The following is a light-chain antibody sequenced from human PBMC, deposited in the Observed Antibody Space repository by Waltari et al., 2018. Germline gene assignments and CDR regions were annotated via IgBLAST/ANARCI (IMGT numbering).Light chain of an antibody. V-gene: IGLV2-14*01. Sequence: QSALTQPASVSGSPGQSITISCTGTSSDVGSYNYVSWYQQHPGKAPKLVICEASTRPSGVSNRFSGSRSGNTASLTISGLQAEDEADYYCSSYTSSSTLYVFGTGTKVTVL. CDR1: SSDVGSYNY. CDR2: EAS. CDR3: SSYTSSSTLYV. J-gene: IGLJ1*01.